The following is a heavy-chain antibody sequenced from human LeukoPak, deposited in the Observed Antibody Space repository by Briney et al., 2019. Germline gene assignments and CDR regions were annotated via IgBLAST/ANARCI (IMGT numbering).Heavy chain of an antibody. CDR1: GGSFSDYY. CDR3: ARGPRRSFRIAARPPDY. Sequence: PSETLSLTCAVYGGSFSDYYWTWIRQPPGKGLEWIGEIYHSGSTNYNPSLKSRVTISVDTSKNQFSLKLYSVTAADTAVYYCARGPRRSFRIAARPPDYWGQGTLVTVSS. V-gene: IGHV4-34*01. J-gene: IGHJ4*02. CDR2: IYHSGST. D-gene: IGHD6-6*01.